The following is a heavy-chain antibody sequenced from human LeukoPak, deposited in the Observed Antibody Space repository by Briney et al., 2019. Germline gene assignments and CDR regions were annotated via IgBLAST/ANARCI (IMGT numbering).Heavy chain of an antibody. CDR3: ARDWVAGVPFDAFDI. CDR1: GFTLSSYW. Sequence: GGSLRLSCAASGFTLSSYWMSWVRQAPGKGLEWVANIKEDGSEKYYVDSVKGRFTISRDNAQNSVYLHMNSLTAEDTALYYCARDWVAGVPFDAFDIWGQGTMVSVSS. D-gene: IGHD3-10*01. J-gene: IGHJ3*02. CDR2: IKEDGSEK. V-gene: IGHV3-7*03.